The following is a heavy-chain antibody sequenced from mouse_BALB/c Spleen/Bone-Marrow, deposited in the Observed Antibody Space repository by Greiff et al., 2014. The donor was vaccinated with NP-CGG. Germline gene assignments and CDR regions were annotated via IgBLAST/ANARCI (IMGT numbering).Heavy chain of an antibody. CDR3: ARTPRATFYFDY. J-gene: IGHJ2*02. CDR2: IDPANGNT. CDR1: GFNIKDTY. Sequence: EVQLQQSGAELVKPGASVKLSCTASGFNIKDTYMHWVKQRPEQGLEWIGRIDPANGNTKYDPKFQGKATITAATSSNTAYLQLFSLTSEDTAVYYCARTPRATFYFDYWGQGTSLTVSS. D-gene: IGHD3-1*01. V-gene: IGHV14-3*02.